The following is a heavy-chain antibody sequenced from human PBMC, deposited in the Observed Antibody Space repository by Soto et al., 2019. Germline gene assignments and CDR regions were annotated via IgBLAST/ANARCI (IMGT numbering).Heavy chain of an antibody. D-gene: IGHD4-4*01. V-gene: IGHV1-69*01. J-gene: IGHJ3*02. CDR3: ARGVTANYMGGDAFAI. CDR2: IMPVFGTP. Sequence: VLLVQSGAEVKKPGSSVKVSCQAAGGSFSSYMVSWVRQAPGQGLDYMGGIMPVFGTPTYTEKFQGRVTITADESTGTAYLELTSLKSDDMAVYYCARGVTANYMGGDAFAIWGQGTLVAVSS. CDR1: GGSFSSYM.